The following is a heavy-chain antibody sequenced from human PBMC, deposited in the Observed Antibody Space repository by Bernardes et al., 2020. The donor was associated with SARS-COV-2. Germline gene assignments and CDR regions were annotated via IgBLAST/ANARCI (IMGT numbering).Heavy chain of an antibody. Sequence: ASVKVSCKVSGYTLTELSMHWVRQAPGKGLEWMGGFDPEDGETIYAQKFQGRVTMTEDTSTDTAYMELSSLRSEDTAVYYCATYPAVAGKVLVDFWGQGTLVTVSS. J-gene: IGHJ4*02. CDR3: ATYPAVAGKVLVDF. CDR1: GYTLTELS. CDR2: FDPEDGET. D-gene: IGHD6-19*01. V-gene: IGHV1-24*01.